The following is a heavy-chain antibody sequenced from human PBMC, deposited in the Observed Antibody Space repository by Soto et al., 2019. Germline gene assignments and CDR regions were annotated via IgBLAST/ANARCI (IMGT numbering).Heavy chain of an antibody. CDR1: GFTFRSYV. CDR3: ARWGTTGGLDV. CDR2: TSYDGSNN. J-gene: IGHJ4*02. Sequence: QVQLVESGGGVVQPGTSLRLSRVGSGFTFRSYVIHWVRQAPGKGLEWVALTSYDGSNNFYGDSVKGRFTISRHNSRNTVELQIDSLTFEDTALYYCARWGTTGGLDVWGQGTLVSVSS. D-gene: IGHD3-16*01. V-gene: IGHV3-33*05.